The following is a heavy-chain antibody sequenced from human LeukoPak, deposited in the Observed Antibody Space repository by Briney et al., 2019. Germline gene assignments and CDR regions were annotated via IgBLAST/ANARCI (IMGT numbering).Heavy chain of an antibody. Sequence: ASVKVSCKASGGTFSSYAISRVRQAPGQGLEWMGGIIPIFGTANYAQKFQGRVTITADESTSTAYMELSSLRSEDTAVYYCARWKEAVAVAWTELYLDYWGQGTLVTVSS. J-gene: IGHJ4*02. CDR1: GGTFSSYA. CDR3: ARWKEAVAVAWTELYLDY. V-gene: IGHV1-69*13. D-gene: IGHD6-19*01. CDR2: IIPIFGTA.